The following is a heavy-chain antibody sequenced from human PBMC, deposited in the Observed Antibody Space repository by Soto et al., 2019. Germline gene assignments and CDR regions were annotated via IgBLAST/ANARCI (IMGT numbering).Heavy chain of an antibody. Sequence: ASVKVSCKASGYTFTSYGISWVRQAPGQGLEWMGWISAYNGNTNYARKLQGRVTMTTDTSTSTAYMELRSLRSDDTAVYYCARVQGAYYDFWSGPINTASYYYYGMDVWGQGTTVTVSS. CDR3: ARVQGAYYDFWSGPINTASYYYYGMDV. CDR1: GYTFTSYG. J-gene: IGHJ6*02. CDR2: ISAYNGNT. V-gene: IGHV1-18*01. D-gene: IGHD3-3*01.